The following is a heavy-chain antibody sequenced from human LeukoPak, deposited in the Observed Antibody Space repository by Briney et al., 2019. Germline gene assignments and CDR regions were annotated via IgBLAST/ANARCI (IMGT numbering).Heavy chain of an antibody. J-gene: IGHJ4*02. CDR2: IYYSGST. Sequence: PSETLSLTCTVSGGSISSYYWSWIRQPPGKGLEWIGYIYYSGSTNYNPSLNSRVTISVDTSKNHFSLKLSSVTAADTAVYYCARTISPDYDFWSGYTYYFDYWGQGTLATVSS. V-gene: IGHV4-59*08. CDR1: GGSISSYY. CDR3: ARTISPDYDFWSGYTYYFDY. D-gene: IGHD3-3*01.